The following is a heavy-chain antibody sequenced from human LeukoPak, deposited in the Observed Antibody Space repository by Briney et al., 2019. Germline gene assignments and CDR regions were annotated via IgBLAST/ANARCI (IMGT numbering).Heavy chain of an antibody. CDR2: ILSTGTT. D-gene: IGHD4-17*01. Sequence: PGGTLRLSCAASGFPFRASAITWIRQAQAKGLQWASHILSTGTTYYADYVRGRFTISRDNSKNTLYLLMTSLRAYDTAVYYCATVKYDYGDLVGWFDPWGQGTLVTVSS. J-gene: IGHJ5*02. V-gene: IGHV3-23*01. CDR3: ATVKYDYGDLVGWFDP. CDR1: GFPFRASA.